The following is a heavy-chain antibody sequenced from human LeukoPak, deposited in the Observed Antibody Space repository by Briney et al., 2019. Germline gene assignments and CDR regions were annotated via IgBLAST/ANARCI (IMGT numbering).Heavy chain of an antibody. CDR1: GFTFSSYW. CDR2: INTDGTST. Sequence: GGSLRLSCAASGFTFSSYWMHWVRQAPEKGLVWVSRINTDGTSTSYADSVKGRFTISRDNAKNTLYLQTNSLRAEDTAMYYCARDYYGFWGQGTLVTVSS. J-gene: IGHJ4*02. D-gene: IGHD3-10*01. CDR3: ARDYYGF. V-gene: IGHV3-74*01.